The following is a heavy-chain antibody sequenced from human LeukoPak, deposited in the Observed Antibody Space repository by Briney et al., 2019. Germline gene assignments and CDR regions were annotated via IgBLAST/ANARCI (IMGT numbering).Heavy chain of an antibody. CDR2: ISSSSSYI. CDR1: GFTFSSYS. Sequence: GGSQRLSCAVSGFTFSSYSMNWVRQAPGKGLEWVSSISSSSSYIYYADSVKGRFTISRDNAKNSLYLQMNSLRAEDTAVYYCARDTPFGYFDYWGQGTLVTVSS. J-gene: IGHJ4*02. CDR3: ARDTPFGYFDY. D-gene: IGHD3-16*01. V-gene: IGHV3-21*01.